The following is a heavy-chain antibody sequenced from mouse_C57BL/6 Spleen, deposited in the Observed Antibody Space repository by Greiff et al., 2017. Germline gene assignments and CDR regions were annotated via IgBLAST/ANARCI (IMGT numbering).Heavy chain of an antibody. V-gene: IGHV5-4*01. CDR2: ISDGGSYT. D-gene: IGHD2-1*01. CDR1: GFTFSSYA. Sequence: EVKLVESGGGLVKPGGSLKLSCAASGFTFSSYAMSWVRQTPEKRLEWVATISDGGSYTYYPDNVKGRFTISRDNAKNNLYLQMSHLKSEDTAMYYCARDPGYGNYLAYWGQGTLVTVSA. CDR3: ARDPGYGNYLAY. J-gene: IGHJ3*01.